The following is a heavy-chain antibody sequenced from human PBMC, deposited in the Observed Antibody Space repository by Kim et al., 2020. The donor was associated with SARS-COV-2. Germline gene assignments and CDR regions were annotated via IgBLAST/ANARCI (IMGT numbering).Heavy chain of an antibody. CDR3: AKHVHLTTVTFLWYFDL. V-gene: IGHV3-23*01. CDR1: RFTFSNSA. Sequence: GGSLRLSCAASRFTFSNSAMTWVRQAPGKGLEWVSTIFGSGHGTYYGDSVKGRFTVSRDNSKNTLFLQMNNLRVDDTAVYYCAKHVHLTTVTFLWYFDLLGRGT. J-gene: IGHJ2*01. D-gene: IGHD3-16*01. CDR2: IFGSGHGT.